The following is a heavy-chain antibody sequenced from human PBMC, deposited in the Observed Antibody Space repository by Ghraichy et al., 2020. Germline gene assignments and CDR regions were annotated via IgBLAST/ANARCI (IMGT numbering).Heavy chain of an antibody. J-gene: IGHJ4*02. CDR2: ISQSGST. CDR1: GGTISNSRHY. D-gene: IGHD6-19*01. Sequence: SHTLSLTCSVSGGTISNSRHYWAWVRQPPGKGLEWIGRISQSGSTDYNSSLTSRVSISVDTSKNQFSLTVRSLNAADTAVYFCARFIIGWYYFDFWGPGTLVSVSS. V-gene: IGHV4-39*01. CDR3: ARFIIGWYYFDF.